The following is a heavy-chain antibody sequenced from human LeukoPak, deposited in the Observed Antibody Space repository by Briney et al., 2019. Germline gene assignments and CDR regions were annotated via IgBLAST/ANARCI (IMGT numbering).Heavy chain of an antibody. V-gene: IGHV4-59*01. Sequence: SETLSLTCTVSGGSISSYYWSWIRQPPGKGLEWIGYIYYSGSTNYNPSLKSRVTISVDTSKNQFSLKLSSVTAADTAVYYCASGTTYYYGSGSSYYFDYWGQGTLVTVSS. CDR1: GGSISSYY. CDR3: ASGTTYYYGSGSSYYFDY. D-gene: IGHD3-10*01. J-gene: IGHJ4*02. CDR2: IYYSGST.